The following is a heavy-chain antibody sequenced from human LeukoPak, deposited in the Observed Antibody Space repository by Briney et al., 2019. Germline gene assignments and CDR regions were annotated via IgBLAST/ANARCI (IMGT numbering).Heavy chain of an antibody. Sequence: ASVKVSCKASGYTFTSYGISWVRQAPGQGLEWMGWISAYNGNTNYAQKFQGRVTMTEDTSTDTAYMELSSLRSEDAAVYYCATERRFDYWGQGTLVTVSS. CDR2: ISAYNGNT. CDR1: GYTFTSYG. J-gene: IGHJ4*02. CDR3: ATERRFDY. V-gene: IGHV1-18*01.